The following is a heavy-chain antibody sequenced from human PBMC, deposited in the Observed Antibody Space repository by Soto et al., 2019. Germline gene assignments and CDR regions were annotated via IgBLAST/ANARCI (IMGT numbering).Heavy chain of an antibody. D-gene: IGHD6-13*01. CDR2: IYTSGST. CDR1: GGSISSYY. CDR3: ARVGTSYSSSLGGRFYGMDV. V-gene: IGHV4-4*07. J-gene: IGHJ6*02. Sequence: SETLSLTCTVSGGSISSYYWSWIRQPAGKGLEWIGRIYTSGSTNYNPSLKSRVTRSVDTSKNQFSLKLSSVTAADTAVYYCARVGTSYSSSLGGRFYGMDVWGQGTTVTVSS.